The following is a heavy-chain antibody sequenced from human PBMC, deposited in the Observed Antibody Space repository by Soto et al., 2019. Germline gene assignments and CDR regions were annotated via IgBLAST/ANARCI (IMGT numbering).Heavy chain of an antibody. CDR2: ISGSGGST. CDR1: GFTFSSYA. Sequence: EVQLLESGGGLVQPGGSLRLSCAASGFTFSSYAMSWVRQAPGKGLEWVSAISGSGGSTYYADSVKGRFTISRDNSKNTLYLQMNSLRAEDTAVYYCARRNVLLWFGESDGMDVWGQGTTVTVSS. V-gene: IGHV3-23*01. CDR3: ARRNVLLWFGESDGMDV. D-gene: IGHD3-10*01. J-gene: IGHJ6*02.